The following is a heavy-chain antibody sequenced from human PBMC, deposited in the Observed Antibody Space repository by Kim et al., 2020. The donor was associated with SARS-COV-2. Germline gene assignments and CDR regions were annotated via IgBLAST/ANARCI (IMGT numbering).Heavy chain of an antibody. J-gene: IGHJ6*02. D-gene: IGHD3-3*01. V-gene: IGHV1-18*01. Sequence: ASVKVSCKASGYTFTSYGISWVRQAPGQGLEWMGWISAYNGNRNYAQKLQGRVTMTTDTSTSTAYMELRSLRSDDTAVYYCARGGITIFGVVIKRIGARYYYGMDVWGQGTTVTVSS. CDR2: ISAYNGNR. CDR1: GYTFTSYG. CDR3: ARGGITIFGVVIKRIGARYYYGMDV.